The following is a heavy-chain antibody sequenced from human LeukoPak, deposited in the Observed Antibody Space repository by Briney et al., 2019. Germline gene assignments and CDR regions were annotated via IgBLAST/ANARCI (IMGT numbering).Heavy chain of an antibody. CDR2: ISDSGSP. CDR3: ARGSGHSGYGEVDWFDP. V-gene: IGHV4-4*09. J-gene: IGHJ5*02. Sequence: PSETLSLTCSVSGDPSSPFYCNWIRQSPGKGLEWIGYISDSGSPNFHPSLKSRVTISVDTSKNQFSLKLSSVTAADTAVYYCARGSGHSGYGEVDWFDPWGQGTLVTVSS. D-gene: IGHD5-12*01. CDR1: GDPSSPFY.